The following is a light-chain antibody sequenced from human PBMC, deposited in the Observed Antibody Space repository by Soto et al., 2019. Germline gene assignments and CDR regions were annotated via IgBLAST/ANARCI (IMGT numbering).Light chain of an antibody. Sequence: DIQMTQSPSSLSASVGARVTITCRASQSISSNLNWYQQKPGKAPKLLIYAASSLQSGVPSRFSGGGSGTDFTLTISSLQPEDVATYSCQQSYSTPLTFGGGTKVDIK. V-gene: IGKV1-39*01. CDR2: AAS. CDR3: QQSYSTPLT. J-gene: IGKJ4*01. CDR1: QSISSN.